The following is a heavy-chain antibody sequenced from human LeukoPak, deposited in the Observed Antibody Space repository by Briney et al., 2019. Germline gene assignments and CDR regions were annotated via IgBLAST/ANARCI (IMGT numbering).Heavy chain of an antibody. CDR2: LRGDGST. J-gene: IGHJ4*02. V-gene: IGHV3-23*01. CDR1: GFTFSSYA. D-gene: IGHD1-1*01. CDR3: AKASWVSNGDAVL. Sequence: GGALRLSCAASGFTFSSYAMSWVRQAPARGLEWVSSLRGDGSTFYADSVKGRFTLSRDESRNTVYFQLNSLRVEDTAVYYCAKASWVSNGDAVLWGQGTLVTVFS.